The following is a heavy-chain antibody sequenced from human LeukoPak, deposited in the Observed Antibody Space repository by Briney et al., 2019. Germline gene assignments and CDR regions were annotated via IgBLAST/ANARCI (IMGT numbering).Heavy chain of an antibody. CDR1: GFTFSNAW. D-gene: IGHD6-19*01. V-gene: IGHV3-11*04. CDR2: ISSSGSII. J-gene: IGHJ5*02. Sequence: GGSLRLSCAASGFTFSNAWMSWVRQAPGKGLEWVSYISSSGSIIYYADSVKGRFTISRDNAKNSLYLQMNSLRAEDTAVYYCARDPSSGWYLKGWFDPWGQGTLVTVSS. CDR3: ARDPSSGWYLKGWFDP.